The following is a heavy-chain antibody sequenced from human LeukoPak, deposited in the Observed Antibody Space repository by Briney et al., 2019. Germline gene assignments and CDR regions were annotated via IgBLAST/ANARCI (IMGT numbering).Heavy chain of an antibody. Sequence: GGSLRLSCAASGFTFSSYGMHWVRQAPAKGLEWVAVISYDGSNKYYADSVKGRFTISRDNSKNTLYLQMNSLRAEDTAVYYCAKTMPGRYSSSWSFDYWGQGTLVTVSS. CDR2: ISYDGSNK. V-gene: IGHV3-30*18. D-gene: IGHD6-13*01. CDR3: AKTMPGRYSSSWSFDY. CDR1: GFTFSSYG. J-gene: IGHJ4*02.